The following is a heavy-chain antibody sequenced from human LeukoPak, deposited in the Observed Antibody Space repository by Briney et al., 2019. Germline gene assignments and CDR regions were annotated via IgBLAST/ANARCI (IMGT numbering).Heavy chain of an antibody. V-gene: IGHV4-59*01. Sequence: SETLSLTCTVSGGSISRYYWSWIRQPPGKGLEWIGYISYSGSTNYNSSLKSRVTISLDTSKNQFSLKLSSVTAADTAIYYCAREVDYGDRIFDYWGQGTLVTVSS. D-gene: IGHD4-17*01. J-gene: IGHJ4*02. CDR1: GGSISRYY. CDR3: AREVDYGDRIFDY. CDR2: ISYSGST.